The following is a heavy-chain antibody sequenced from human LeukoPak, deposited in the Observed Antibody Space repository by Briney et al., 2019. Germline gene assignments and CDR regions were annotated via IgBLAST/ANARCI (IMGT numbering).Heavy chain of an antibody. CDR3: ARDQTLTMVRGVPGAFDI. J-gene: IGHJ3*02. CDR1: GFTFSSHW. Sequence: GGSLRLSCAASGFTFSSHWMNWVRQAPGKGLEWVSSITSSSTYIYYADSVKGRFTISRDNAKNSLYLQMNSLRAEDTAVYYCARDQTLTMVRGVPGAFDIWGQGTMVTVS. D-gene: IGHD3-10*01. V-gene: IGHV3-21*01. CDR2: ITSSSTYI.